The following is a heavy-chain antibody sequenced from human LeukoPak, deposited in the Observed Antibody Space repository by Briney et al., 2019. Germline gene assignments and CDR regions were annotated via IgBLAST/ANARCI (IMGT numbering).Heavy chain of an antibody. V-gene: IGHV3-48*04. CDR1: GVTFSSLS. CDR3: AAQSSGSSTRAPDF. D-gene: IGHD1-26*01. J-gene: IGHJ4*02. Sequence: GSLRLSCEASGVTFSSLSLNWVRQPPGKGLEWLSYISASSRTKYYADSVKGRFIVSRDNAKNSLFLQMDSLRAEDTALYYCAAQSSGSSTRAPDFWGQGTLVTVSS. CDR2: ISASSRTK.